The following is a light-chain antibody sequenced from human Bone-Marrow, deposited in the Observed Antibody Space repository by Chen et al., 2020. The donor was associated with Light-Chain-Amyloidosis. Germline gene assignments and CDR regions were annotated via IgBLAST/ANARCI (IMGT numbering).Light chain of an antibody. Sequence: SYVLTQPSSVSVAPGQTATIACGGNNIGSTSVHWYQQTPGQAPLLVVYDDSDRPSGIPERLSGSNSGNTATLTIRRVEAGDEADYYCQVWDRSGDRPVFGGGTKLPVL. J-gene: IGLJ3*02. CDR3: QVWDRSGDRPV. CDR1: NIGSTS. V-gene: IGLV3-21*02. CDR2: DDS.